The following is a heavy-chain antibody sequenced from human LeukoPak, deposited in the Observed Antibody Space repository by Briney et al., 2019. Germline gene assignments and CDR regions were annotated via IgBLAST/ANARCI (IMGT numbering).Heavy chain of an antibody. V-gene: IGHV4-39*07. CDR2: IYYSGST. J-gene: IGHJ5*02. CDR1: GGSISSSSYY. CDR3: ARVQSRLNWFDP. Sequence: PSETLSLTCTVSGGSISSSSYYWGWIRQPPGKGLEWIGSIYYSGSTYYNPSLKGRVTISVDTSKNQFSLKLRSVTAADTAVYYCARVQSRLNWFDPWGQGTLVTVSS.